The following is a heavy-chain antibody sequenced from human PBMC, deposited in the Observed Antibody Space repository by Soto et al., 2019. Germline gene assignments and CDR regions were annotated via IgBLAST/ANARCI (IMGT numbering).Heavy chain of an antibody. CDR1: GGSISSNNW. J-gene: IGHJ4*02. CDR2: IYHSGST. D-gene: IGHD6-13*01. Sequence: SETLSLTCTVSGGSISSNNWWSWVRQPPGKGLEWIGEIYHSGSTNYNPYLKRRVIISVDTSKNQFSLRLSSVTAADTAVYYCARYIAASGTYYLDFWGQGTLVTVSS. CDR3: ARYIAASGTYYLDF. V-gene: IGHV4-4*02.